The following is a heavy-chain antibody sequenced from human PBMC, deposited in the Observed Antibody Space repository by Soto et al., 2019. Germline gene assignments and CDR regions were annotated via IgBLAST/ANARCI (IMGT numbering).Heavy chain of an antibody. J-gene: IGHJ4*02. V-gene: IGHV3-23*01. CDR3: AKDARPDGYWDFDY. Sequence: GVSLRLSCAASGFTFSTYTMNWVRQAPGKGLEWVSGIYGSGGATFYAETVKGRFTIYRDNSGNTLYLQMISLRVDDTAVYYCAKDARPDGYWDFDYWGQGT. CDR1: GFTFSTYT. D-gene: IGHD5-12*01. CDR2: IYGSGGAT.